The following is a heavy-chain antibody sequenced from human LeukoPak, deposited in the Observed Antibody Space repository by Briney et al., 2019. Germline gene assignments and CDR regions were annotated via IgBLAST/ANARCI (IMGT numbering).Heavy chain of an antibody. CDR3: ARDYCSGGSCQNPYDAFDI. V-gene: IGHV4-59*02. Sequence: SETLSLTCSVSGVSVSNHYWSWIRQPPGKGLEWIGWFYYSGGTYFNPSLGSRVTISADTSRNHLSLNLRSLTAADTAVYYCARDYCSGGSCQNPYDAFDIWGQGTMVTVSS. J-gene: IGHJ3*02. CDR1: GVSVSNHY. CDR2: FYYSGGT. D-gene: IGHD2-15*01.